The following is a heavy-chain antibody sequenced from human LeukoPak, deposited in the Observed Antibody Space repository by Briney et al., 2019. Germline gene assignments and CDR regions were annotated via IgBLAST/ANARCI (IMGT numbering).Heavy chain of an antibody. D-gene: IGHD3-10*01. CDR3: ARAYYYGSGSPDHAFDI. V-gene: IGHV3-33*01. CDR2: IWIVGGNN. J-gene: IGHJ3*02. Sequence: GGSLRLSCAASGFTFSSYGMHWVRQAPAKGLEGGAVIWIVGGNNYYADSVKGRFTISRDNSKTTLYLQMNSQRAEDTAVYYCARAYYYGSGSPDHAFDIWGQGTMVTVSS. CDR1: GFTFSSYG.